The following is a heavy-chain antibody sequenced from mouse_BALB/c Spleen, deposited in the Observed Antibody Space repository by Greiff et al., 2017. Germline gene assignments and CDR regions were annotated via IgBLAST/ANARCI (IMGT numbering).Heavy chain of an antibody. CDR1: GFTFSSFG. J-gene: IGHJ3*01. CDR2: ISSGSSTI. D-gene: IGHD2-4*01. Sequence: EVKLMESGGGLVQPGGSRKLSCAASGFTFSSFGMHWVRQAPEKGLEWVAYISSGSSTIYYADTVKGRFTISRDNPKNTLYLQMSSLKSEDTAMYYCARRDYGFAYWGQGTLVTVSA. CDR3: ARRDYGFAY. V-gene: IGHV5-17*03.